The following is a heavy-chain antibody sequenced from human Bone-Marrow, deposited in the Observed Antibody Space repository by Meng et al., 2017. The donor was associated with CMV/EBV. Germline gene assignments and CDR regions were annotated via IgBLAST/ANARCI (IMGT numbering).Heavy chain of an antibody. D-gene: IGHD3-3*01. J-gene: IGHJ6*02. CDR2: ISSSSSYI. Sequence: GGSLRLSCAASGFTFSNYGMSWVRQAPGKGLEWVSSISSSSSYIYYADSVKGRFTISRDNAKNSLYLQMNSLRAEDTAVYYCARDRANRAYDFWSGYYLDYYYGMDVWGQGTTVTVSS. CDR1: GFTFSNYG. V-gene: IGHV3-21*01. CDR3: ARDRANRAYDFWSGYYLDYYYGMDV.